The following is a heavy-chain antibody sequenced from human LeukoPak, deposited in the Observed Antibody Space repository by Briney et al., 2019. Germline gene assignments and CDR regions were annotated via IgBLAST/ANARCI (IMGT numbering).Heavy chain of an antibody. J-gene: IGHJ4*02. D-gene: IGHD2-21*02. CDR2: INHSGST. Sequence: SETLSLTCTVSGGSISSSGYYWGWIRQPPGKGLEWIGEINHSGSTNYNLSLKSRVTISVDTSKNQFSLKLSSVTAADTAVYYCARSFSLVVTAIPGYWGQGTLVTVSS. CDR3: ARSFSLVVTAIPGY. CDR1: GGSISSSGYY. V-gene: IGHV4-39*07.